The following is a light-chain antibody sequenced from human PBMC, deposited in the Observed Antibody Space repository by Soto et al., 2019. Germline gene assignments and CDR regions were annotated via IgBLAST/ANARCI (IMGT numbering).Light chain of an antibody. V-gene: IGKV3-11*01. J-gene: IGKJ4*01. Sequence: EVVLTQSPVTLALSPGERATLSCRASQSFRGLLAWYQQKPGQAPRLLIYDASNRATGIPARFSGSGSGTDFSLTISSLEPEDFAVYYCQQRSNWLTFGGGTTVDIK. CDR2: DAS. CDR1: QSFRGL. CDR3: QQRSNWLT.